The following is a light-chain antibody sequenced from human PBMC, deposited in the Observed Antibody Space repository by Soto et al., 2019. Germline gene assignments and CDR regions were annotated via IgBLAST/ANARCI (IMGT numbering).Light chain of an antibody. CDR2: GAS. J-gene: IGKJ1*01. V-gene: IGKV3-20*01. CDR1: QSVSSSY. Sequence: EIVLTQSPGTLSLSPGERATLSCRASQSVSSSYLAWYQHKPGQDPRLLIYGASSSATGIPDRFSGSGSGTDFTLTIGRLEPEDFARYYFQVYGSISWSFGQGTKVDIK. CDR3: QVYGSISWS.